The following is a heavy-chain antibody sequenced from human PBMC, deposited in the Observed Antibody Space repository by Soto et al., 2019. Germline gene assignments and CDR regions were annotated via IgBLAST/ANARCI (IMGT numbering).Heavy chain of an antibody. Sequence: SVKVSCKASGGTFSSYAISWVRQAPGQGLEWMGGIIPIFGTANYAQKFQGRVTITADESTSTAYMELSSLRSEDTAVYYCARVTYYYDSSVRWALDYWGQGTLVTVSS. V-gene: IGHV1-69*13. CDR3: ARVTYYYDSSVRWALDY. D-gene: IGHD3-22*01. J-gene: IGHJ4*02. CDR1: GGTFSSYA. CDR2: IIPIFGTA.